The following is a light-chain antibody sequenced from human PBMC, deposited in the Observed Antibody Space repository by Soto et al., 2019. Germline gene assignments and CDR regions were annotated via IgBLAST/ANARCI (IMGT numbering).Light chain of an antibody. CDR2: GAS. CDR1: QSVTSSY. J-gene: IGKJ2*01. CDR3: QQYSGSLPT. Sequence: EIVLTQSPGTLSLSPGERATLSCRASQSVTSSYLAWYQQKPGQAPRLLIFGASSRATGIPDRFSGSGSGTDFTLTIIRLEPEDFAVYYCQQYSGSLPTFGQGTKLEIK. V-gene: IGKV3-20*01.